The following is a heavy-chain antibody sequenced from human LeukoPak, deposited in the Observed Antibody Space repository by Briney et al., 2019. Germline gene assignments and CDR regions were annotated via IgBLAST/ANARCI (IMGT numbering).Heavy chain of an antibody. CDR2: IYTSGST. Sequence: SETLSLTCTVSGGSISSYYWSWIRQPAGKGLEWIGCIYTSGSTNYNPSFKSRVTMSVDTSKNQFSLKLSSVTAADTAVYYCARDAHHYYDSSGYYWGHAFDIWGQGTMVTVSS. CDR3: ARDAHHYYDSSGYYWGHAFDI. J-gene: IGHJ3*02. V-gene: IGHV4-4*07. CDR1: GGSISSYY. D-gene: IGHD3-22*01.